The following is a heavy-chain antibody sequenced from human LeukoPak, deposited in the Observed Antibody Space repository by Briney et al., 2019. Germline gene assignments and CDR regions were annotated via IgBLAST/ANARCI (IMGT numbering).Heavy chain of an antibody. CDR1: GGSISSSSYY. CDR3: ARHPRPVGTPAGY. Sequence: SGTLSLTCTVSGGSISSSSYYWGWIRQPPGKGLEWIGSIYYSGSTYYNPSLKSRVTISVDTSKNQFSLKLSSVTAADTAVYYCARHPRPVGTPAGYWGQGTLVTVSS. CDR2: IYYSGST. V-gene: IGHV4-39*01. J-gene: IGHJ4*02. D-gene: IGHD6-19*01.